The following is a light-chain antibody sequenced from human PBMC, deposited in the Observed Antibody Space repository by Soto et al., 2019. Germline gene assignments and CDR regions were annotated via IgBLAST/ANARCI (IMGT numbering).Light chain of an antibody. CDR3: ATWDDSLNGPV. V-gene: IGLV1-44*01. CDR2: TTD. Sequence: QSVLTQPPSASGTPGQRVTMSCSGSSSNIGSNTVHWYQQLPGTAPKLLMFTTDQRPSGVPDRFSGSKSGTSASLAISGLQSEDEANYYCATWDDSLNGPVFGGGTKLTVL. CDR1: SSNIGSNT. J-gene: IGLJ3*02.